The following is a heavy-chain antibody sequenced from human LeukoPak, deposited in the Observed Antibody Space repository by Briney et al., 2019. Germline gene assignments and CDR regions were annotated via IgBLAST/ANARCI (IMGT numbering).Heavy chain of an antibody. V-gene: IGHV1-69*04. D-gene: IGHD3-22*01. J-gene: IGHJ5*02. CDR2: IIPILGIA. Sequence: ASVKVSCKASGGTFSSYTISWVQQAPGQGLEWMGRIIPILGIANYAQKFQGRVTITADKSTSTAYMELSSLRSEDTAVYYCARDIAYYDSSGGPNWFDPWGQGTLVTVSS. CDR1: GGTFSSYT. CDR3: ARDIAYYDSSGGPNWFDP.